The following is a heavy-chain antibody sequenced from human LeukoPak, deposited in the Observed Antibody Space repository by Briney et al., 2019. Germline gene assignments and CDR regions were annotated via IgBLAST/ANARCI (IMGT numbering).Heavy chain of an antibody. J-gene: IGHJ6*03. CDR1: GGSISSYY. CDR3: ARDSSYYYMDV. V-gene: IGHV4-59*01. Sequence: PSETLSLTCTVSGGSISSYYWSWIRQPPGKGLEWIGYIYYSGSTNYNPSLKSRVTISVDTSKNQFSLKLSSATAADTAVYYCARDSSYYYMDVWGKGTTVTVSS. CDR2: IYYSGST.